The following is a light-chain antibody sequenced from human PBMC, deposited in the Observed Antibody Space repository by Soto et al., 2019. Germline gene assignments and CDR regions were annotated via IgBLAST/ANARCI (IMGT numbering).Light chain of an antibody. Sequence: EIVLTQSPGTLSLSPGERATRAGRASQSVASLHLAWYQQKPGQAPRLLIFGASSRATGIPDKFSGSGSGTDFTLTISRLENDDFAVYDGQHYSSSSWTFGQGTKVDIK. V-gene: IGKV3-20*01. J-gene: IGKJ1*01. CDR3: QHYSSSSWT. CDR2: GAS. CDR1: QSVASLH.